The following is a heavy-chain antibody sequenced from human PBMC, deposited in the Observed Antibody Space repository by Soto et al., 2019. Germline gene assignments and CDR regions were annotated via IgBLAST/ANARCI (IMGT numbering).Heavy chain of an antibody. V-gene: IGHV1-69*04. CDR3: ARDSRGYSYGFLGPFDY. CDR2: IIPILGIA. J-gene: IGHJ4*02. Sequence: SVKVSCKASGGTFSSYTISWVRQAPGQGLEWMGRIIPILGIANYAQKFQGRVTITADKSTSTAYMELSSLRSEDTAVYYCARDSRGYSYGFLGPFDYWGQGTLVTVSS. CDR1: GGTFSSYT. D-gene: IGHD5-18*01.